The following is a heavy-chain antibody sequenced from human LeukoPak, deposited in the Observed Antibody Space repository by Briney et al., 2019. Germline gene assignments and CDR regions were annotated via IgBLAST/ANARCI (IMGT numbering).Heavy chain of an antibody. V-gene: IGHV3-21*01. Sequence: GGSLRLSCAASGFTFDDYGMSWVRQAPGKGLEWVSSISSSSSYIYYADSVKGRFTISRDNAKNSLYLQMNSLRAEDTAVYYCARDEYCSSTSCYLGWFDYWGQGTLVTVSS. D-gene: IGHD2-2*01. CDR3: ARDEYCSSTSCYLGWFDY. CDR2: ISSSSSYI. J-gene: IGHJ4*02. CDR1: GFTFDDYG.